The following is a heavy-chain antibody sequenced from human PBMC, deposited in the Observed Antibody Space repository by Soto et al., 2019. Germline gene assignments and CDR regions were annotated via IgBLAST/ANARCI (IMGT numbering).Heavy chain of an antibody. Sequence: PGESLKISCKGSGYSFTSYWTGWVRQMPGKGLEWMGIIYPGDSDTRYSPSFQGQVTISADKSISTAYLQWSSLKASDTAMYYCARPSNDFWSGYYTSVAFDIWGQGTMVTVSS. CDR1: GYSFTSYW. J-gene: IGHJ3*02. CDR3: ARPSNDFWSGYYTSVAFDI. D-gene: IGHD3-3*01. V-gene: IGHV5-51*01. CDR2: IYPGDSDT.